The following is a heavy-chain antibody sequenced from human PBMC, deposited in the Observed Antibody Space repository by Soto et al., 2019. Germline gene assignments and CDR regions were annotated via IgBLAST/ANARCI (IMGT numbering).Heavy chain of an antibody. V-gene: IGHV3-48*02. Sequence: GGSLRLSCAASGFTFSSYIMNWVRQAPGKGLEWVSYISSSSSTIYYADSVKGRFTISRDNAKNSLYLQMNSLRDEDTAVYYCARDIGFWSGYYSEYFQHWGQGTLVTVSS. CDR2: ISSSSSTI. D-gene: IGHD3-3*01. J-gene: IGHJ1*01. CDR3: ARDIGFWSGYYSEYFQH. CDR1: GFTFSSYI.